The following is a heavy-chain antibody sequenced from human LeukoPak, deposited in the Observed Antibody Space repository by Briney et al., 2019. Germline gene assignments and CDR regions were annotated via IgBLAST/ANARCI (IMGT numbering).Heavy chain of an antibody. V-gene: IGHV4-59*11. CDR2: ISNSGST. J-gene: IGHJ6*03. CDR3: ERDALAGYFSYYYMDV. Sequence: SETLSLTCTVSGGSISSHYWTWIRQSPVKGLEWIGDISNSGSTSYNPSLKSRVTISIDTSKNQFSLKLSSVTAADTAVYYCERDALAGYFSYYYMDVWGKGTTVTVSS. CDR1: GGSISSHY.